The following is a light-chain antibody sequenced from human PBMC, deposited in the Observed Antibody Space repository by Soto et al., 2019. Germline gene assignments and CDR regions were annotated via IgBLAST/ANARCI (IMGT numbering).Light chain of an antibody. J-gene: IGKJ1*01. CDR2: KVS. CDR1: QTISSW. V-gene: IGKV1-5*03. CDR3: QHYNSYSEA. Sequence: DIQMNQSPSTLSGSVGDRVTITCRASQTISSWLAWYQQKPGKAPKLLIYKVSTLKSGVPSRFSGSGSGTEFTLTISSLQPDDFATYYCQHYNSYSEAFGQGTKVDIK.